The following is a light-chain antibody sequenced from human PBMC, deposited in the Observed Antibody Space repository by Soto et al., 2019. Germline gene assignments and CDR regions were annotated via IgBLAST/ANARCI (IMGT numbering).Light chain of an antibody. J-gene: IGKJ5*01. CDR2: DAS. CDR1: QTVSSD. CDR3: QQRSSWPPIT. Sequence: EIVLTQSPATLSLSPGERATLSCRASQTVSSDLAWYQHRPGQAPRLLIYDASDRATGIPARFSGSGSGTDFTLTISDLEPEDVAVYYCQQRSSWPPITFGQGTRLEIK. V-gene: IGKV3-11*01.